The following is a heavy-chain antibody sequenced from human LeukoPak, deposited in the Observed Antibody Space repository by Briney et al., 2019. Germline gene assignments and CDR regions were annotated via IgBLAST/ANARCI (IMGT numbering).Heavy chain of an antibody. CDR3: ARGPYFYDRSGYYEYYFDY. CDR2: ISVYNGDT. V-gene: IGHV1-18*01. Sequence: ASVKVSCKASNYTFTRYGISWMRQAPGQGVEWMGWISVYNGDTNYAQKFQGRVTMTTDTTTSTAYMDLRGLRSDDTAIYYCARGPYFYDRSGYYEYYFDYWGQGSLVTVSS. D-gene: IGHD3-22*01. CDR1: NYTFTRYG. J-gene: IGHJ4*02.